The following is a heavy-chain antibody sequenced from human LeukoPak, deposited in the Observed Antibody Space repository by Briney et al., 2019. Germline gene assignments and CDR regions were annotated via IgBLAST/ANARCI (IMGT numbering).Heavy chain of an antibody. Sequence: SETLSLTCAVNGESFNGFYWTWIRQSLGKGLEWIGEINDIGHTNYNASLKSRVTISLDTSQKQFSLKLTSVTAADTAVYYCARGEGNDYVWGSFYYYLDVWGKGNAVTVSS. CDR3: ARGEGNDYVWGSFYYYLDV. J-gene: IGHJ6*03. D-gene: IGHD3-16*01. V-gene: IGHV4-34*01. CDR2: INDIGHT. CDR1: GESFNGFY.